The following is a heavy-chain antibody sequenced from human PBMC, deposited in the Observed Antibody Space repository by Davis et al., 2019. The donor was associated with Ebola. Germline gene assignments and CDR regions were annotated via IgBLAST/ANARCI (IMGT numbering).Heavy chain of an antibody. Sequence: SETLSLTCAVYSGSFSGYYWSWIRQSPGKGLEWIGEISHTGDTNYNPSLKSRVIISVDTSKNQFSLKLSSVTAADTAVYYCARGGFRDSFDYWGQGTQVTVSS. J-gene: IGHJ4*02. V-gene: IGHV4-34*01. D-gene: IGHD3-10*01. CDR2: ISHTGDT. CDR3: ARGGFRDSFDY. CDR1: SGSFSGYY.